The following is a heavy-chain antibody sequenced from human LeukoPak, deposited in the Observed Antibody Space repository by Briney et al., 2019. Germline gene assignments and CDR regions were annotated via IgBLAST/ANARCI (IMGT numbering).Heavy chain of an antibody. CDR2: IYYSGST. D-gene: IGHD3-22*01. Sequence: SETLSLTCTVSGGSISSSSYYWGWIRQPPGKGLEWIGSIYYSGSTNYNPSLKSRVTISVDKSKNQFSLKLSSVTAADTAVYYCASRYRGRYDSSGYRDYWGQGTLVTVSS. CDR1: GGSISSSSYY. V-gene: IGHV4-39*07. J-gene: IGHJ4*02. CDR3: ASRYRGRYDSSGYRDY.